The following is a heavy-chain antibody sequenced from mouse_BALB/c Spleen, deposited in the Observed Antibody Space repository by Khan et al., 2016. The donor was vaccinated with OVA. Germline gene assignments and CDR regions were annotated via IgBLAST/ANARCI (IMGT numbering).Heavy chain of an antibody. CDR1: GYTFTSFY. D-gene: IGHD2-1*01. CDR2: INPSNGDT. CDR3: ARSGYGNPFAY. Sequence: QVQLQQAGAELVKPGASVKISCKASGYTFTSFYMYWVKQRPGQGLEWIGGINPSNGDTHFYEKFKSKATLTVDKYSTTAYMQFSSLTSEDSAVSYCARSGYGNPFAYWGQGTLVTVSA. V-gene: IGHV1S81*02. J-gene: IGHJ3*01.